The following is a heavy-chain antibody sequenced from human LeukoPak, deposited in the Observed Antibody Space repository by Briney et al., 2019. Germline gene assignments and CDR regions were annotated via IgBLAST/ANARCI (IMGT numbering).Heavy chain of an antibody. J-gene: IGHJ4*02. D-gene: IGHD6-19*01. V-gene: IGHV1-2*02. CDR2: INPNSGGT. CDR1: GYTFTGYY. CDR3: ARTTTVSSGPDY. Sequence: ASVTVSCKASGYTFTGYYMHWVRQAPGQELEWMGWINPNSGGTNYAQKFQGRVTMTRDTSISTAYMELSRLRSDDTAVYYRARTTTVSSGPDYWGQGTLVTVSS.